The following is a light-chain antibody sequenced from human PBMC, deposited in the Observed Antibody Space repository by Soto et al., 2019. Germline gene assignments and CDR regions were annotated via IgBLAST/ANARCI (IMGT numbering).Light chain of an antibody. CDR1: QSVKSN. CDR3: QQYDSWPRT. CDR2: GAS. Sequence: EIVMTQSPATLSVSPGERATLSCRASQSVKSNLAWYQQKTGQAPRLLIYGASTGATGIPGRFSGSGSGTEFTLTISSLQSEDFAVYYCQQYDSWPRTFGQGTKVEFK. J-gene: IGKJ1*01. V-gene: IGKV3-15*01.